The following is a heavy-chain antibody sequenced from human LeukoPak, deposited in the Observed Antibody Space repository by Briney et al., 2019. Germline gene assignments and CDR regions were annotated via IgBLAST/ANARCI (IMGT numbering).Heavy chain of an antibody. CDR3: ARAPYDFWSGSHFDY. Sequence: GASVKVSCKASGYTFTGYYMHWVRQAPGQGLEWMGWINPNSGGTNYAQKFQGRVTMTRDTSISTAYMELSRLRSDDTAVYYCARAPYDFWSGSHFDYWGQGTLVTVSS. CDR1: GYTFTGYY. J-gene: IGHJ4*02. V-gene: IGHV1-2*02. CDR2: INPNSGGT. D-gene: IGHD3-3*01.